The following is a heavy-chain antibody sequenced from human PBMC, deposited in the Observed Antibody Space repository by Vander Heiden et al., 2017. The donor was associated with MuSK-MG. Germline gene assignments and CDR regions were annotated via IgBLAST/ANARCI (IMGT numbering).Heavy chain of an antibody. CDR2: ISYDGNNK. D-gene: IGHD1-26*01. V-gene: IGHV3-30*04. CDR1: GSTLDSHA. CDR3: ARYSVSQWAFDI. J-gene: IGHJ3*02. Sequence: QVQLVESGGGVVQPGRSLRLHCAASGSTLDSHAMQRVRQAPGKGLEWMSVISYDGNNKDYADTVRGRFTISRDNSKKTLYLKMKSMGAEDTAVYYFARYSVSQWAFDIWGQGTMVTVSS.